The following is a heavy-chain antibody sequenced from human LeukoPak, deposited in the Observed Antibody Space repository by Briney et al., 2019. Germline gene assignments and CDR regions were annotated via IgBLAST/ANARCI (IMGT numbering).Heavy chain of an antibody. CDR1: GFTFSSYA. D-gene: IGHD3-16*01. J-gene: IGHJ4*02. CDR2: ISGSGGST. CDR3: AKDPPPPSDGAYIDS. V-gene: IGHV3-23*01. Sequence: GGSLRLSCAASGFTFSSYAMSWVRQAPGKGLEWVSAISGSGGSTYYADSVKGRFTISRDNSKNTLSLDMDSLRDEDTALYYCAKDPPPPSDGAYIDSWGQGTLVTVSS.